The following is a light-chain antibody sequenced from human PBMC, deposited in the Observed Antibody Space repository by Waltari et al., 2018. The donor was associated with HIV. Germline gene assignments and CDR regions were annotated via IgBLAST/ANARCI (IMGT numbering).Light chain of an antibody. CDR2: YDS. V-gene: IGLV3-21*04. CDR1: NIERKS. Sequence: SSVLTPPPSVSVAPGKTATITCGGKNIERKSVQGYQQKPGQDPVLVICYDSDRPSGIPERFSGSNSGNTATLTISRVGVGDEADYYCQVWDSTIDHVLFGGGTKLTVL. J-gene: IGLJ2*01. CDR3: QVWDSTIDHVL.